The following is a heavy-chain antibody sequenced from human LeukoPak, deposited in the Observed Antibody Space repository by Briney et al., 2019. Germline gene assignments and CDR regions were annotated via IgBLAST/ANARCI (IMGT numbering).Heavy chain of an antibody. CDR1: GFTFNNYA. Sequence: GGSLRLSCAASGFTFNNYATSWVRQAPEKGLQWVSAISGSGGSTYYADSVKGRFTISRDNSKNTLYLQMNSLRAEDTAVYYCAKELSSGADYGGQGPLVTVSS. CDR2: ISGSGGST. CDR3: AKELSSGADY. V-gene: IGHV3-23*01. J-gene: IGHJ4*02. D-gene: IGHD3-22*01.